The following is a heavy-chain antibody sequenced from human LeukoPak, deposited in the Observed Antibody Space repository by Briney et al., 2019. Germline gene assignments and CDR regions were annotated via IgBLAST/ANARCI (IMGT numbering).Heavy chain of an antibody. Sequence: VASVKVSCKASGYTFTSSGISWVRQAPGQGLEWMGWISAYNGNTNFAQKFQGRVTMTTDTSTSTAYMELRSLKSDDTAVYYCARDASLTIVSTAEIEYWGQGTLVTVSS. CDR1: GYTFTSSG. CDR3: ARDASLTIVSTAEIEY. J-gene: IGHJ4*02. CDR2: ISAYNGNT. V-gene: IGHV1-18*01. D-gene: IGHD2-2*01.